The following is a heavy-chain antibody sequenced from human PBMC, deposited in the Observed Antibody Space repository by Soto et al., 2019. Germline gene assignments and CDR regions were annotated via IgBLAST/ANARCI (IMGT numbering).Heavy chain of an antibody. CDR1: GYTFTGYY. CDR2: INPNSGGT. V-gene: IGHV1-2*02. D-gene: IGHD3-10*01. CDR3: ARVSGGLIFDP. J-gene: IGHJ5*02. Sequence: QVQLVQSGAEVKKPGASVKVSCKASGYTFTGYYMHWVRQAPGQGLEWMGWINPNSGGTNYAQKIKGRVSMTRDTSISTAYMELGRLRSDDTAVYYCARVSGGLIFDPWGEGTLVTVSS.